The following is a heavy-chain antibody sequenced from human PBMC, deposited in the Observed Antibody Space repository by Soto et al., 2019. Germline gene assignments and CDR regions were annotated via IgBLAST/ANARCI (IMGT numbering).Heavy chain of an antibody. CDR3: ARVPTP. V-gene: IGHV4-30-2*01. CDR2: IYHSGST. CDR1: GGSISSGGYS. Sequence: QLQLQESGSGLVKPSQTLSLICAVSGGSISSGGYSWRWIRQPPGKGLEWIGYIYHSGSTYYNPSLKSRVTISVDRSKNQFSLKLNSMTAADTAVYYCARVPTPWGQGTLVTVSS. J-gene: IGHJ5*02.